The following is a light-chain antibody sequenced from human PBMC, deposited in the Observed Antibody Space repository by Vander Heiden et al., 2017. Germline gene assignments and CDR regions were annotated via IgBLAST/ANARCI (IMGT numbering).Light chain of an antibody. CDR3: QVWDSNSDHLVV. Sequence: SYVLTHAPSVSVAPGQTARITWGGNSIEDKRVHWYQQKPGQAPVLVVYDDTDRPSGIPDRFSGSNSGNTATLTITRVEAGDEADFYCQVWDSNSDHLVVFGGGTKLTVL. CDR2: DDT. V-gene: IGLV3-21*02. J-gene: IGLJ2*01. CDR1: SIEDKR.